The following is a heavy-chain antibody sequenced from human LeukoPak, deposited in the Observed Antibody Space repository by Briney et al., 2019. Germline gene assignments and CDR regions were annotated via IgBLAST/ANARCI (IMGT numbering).Heavy chain of an antibody. CDR2: ISSSSSYI. V-gene: IGHV3-21*01. D-gene: IGHD5-18*01. Sequence: PGGSLRLSCAASGFTFSSYAMSWVRQAPGKGLEWVSAISSSSSYIYYADSVKGRFTISRDNAKNSLYLQMNSLRAEDTAVYYCASGIQLWLSDYWGQGTLVTVSS. CDR3: ASGIQLWLSDY. J-gene: IGHJ4*02. CDR1: GFTFSSYA.